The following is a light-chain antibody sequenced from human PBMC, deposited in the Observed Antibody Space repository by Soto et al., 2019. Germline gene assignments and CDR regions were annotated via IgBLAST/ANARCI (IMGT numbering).Light chain of an antibody. V-gene: IGLV2-23*02. J-gene: IGLJ1*01. CDR2: EVS. Sequence: QSVLTQPASVSGSPGQSITISCTGSSSVVGNYDLVSWYQQHPGKAPNLLIYEVSKRPSEVSDRFSGSKSGNTASLTISGLQAEDEADYYCCSYAGSRTYVFGTGTKVTVL. CDR1: SSVVGNYDL. CDR3: CSYAGSRTYV.